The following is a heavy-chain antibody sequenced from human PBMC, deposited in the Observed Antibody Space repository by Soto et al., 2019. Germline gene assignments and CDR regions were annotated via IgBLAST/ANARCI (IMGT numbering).Heavy chain of an antibody. V-gene: IGHV5-51*04. D-gene: IGHD6-13*01. Sequence: GESLKISCKGSGYSFTSYWIGWVRQMPGKGLEWMGIIYPGDSDTRYSPSFQGQVTISADKPISTAYLQWSSLKASDTAMYYCARSGSSWSRYYYGMDVWGQGTTVTVSS. CDR3: ARSGSSWSRYYYGMDV. J-gene: IGHJ6*02. CDR2: IYPGDSDT. CDR1: GYSFTSYW.